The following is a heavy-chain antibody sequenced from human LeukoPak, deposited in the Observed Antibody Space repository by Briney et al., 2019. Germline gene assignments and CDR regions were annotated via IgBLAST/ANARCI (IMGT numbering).Heavy chain of an antibody. D-gene: IGHD1-26*01. V-gene: IGHV3-30*02. CDR1: GFTFSSYG. J-gene: IGHJ3*02. Sequence: GGSLRLSCAASGFTFSSYGMHWVRQAPGKGLEWGAFIRYDGSNKYYADSVKGRFTISRDNSKNTLYLQMNSLRAEDTAVYYCAKMGSGSYSGDAFDIWGQGTMVTVSS. CDR2: IRYDGSNK. CDR3: AKMGSGSYSGDAFDI.